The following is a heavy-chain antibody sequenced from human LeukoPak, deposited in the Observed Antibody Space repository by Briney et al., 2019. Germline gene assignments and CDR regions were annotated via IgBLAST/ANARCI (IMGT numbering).Heavy chain of an antibody. CDR1: GYTFTGHY. D-gene: IGHD4-17*01. V-gene: IGHV1-18*04. CDR3: ASSPYGDQFS. CDR2: INPNSGRT. Sequence: ASVKVSCKASGYTFTGHYMNRVRQAPGQGLEWMGWINPNSGRTNYAQKLQGRVTMTTDTSTSTAYMEPRSLRSDDTAVYYCASSPYGDQFSWGQGTLVTVSS. J-gene: IGHJ4*02.